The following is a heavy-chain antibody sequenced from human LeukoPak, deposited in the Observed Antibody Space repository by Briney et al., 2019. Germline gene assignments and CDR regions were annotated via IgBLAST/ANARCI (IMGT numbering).Heavy chain of an antibody. CDR3: ARDVGRYIPCDC. CDR1: GFTFSSYS. V-gene: IGHV3-21*01. CDR2: ISSSSSYI. J-gene: IGHJ4*02. Sequence: GGSLRLSCAASGFTFSSYSMNWVRQAPGKGLEWASSISSSSSYIYYADSVKGRFTISRDNAKNSLYLQMNSLRAEDTAVYYCARDVGRYIPCDCWGQGTLVTVSS. D-gene: IGHD1-26*01.